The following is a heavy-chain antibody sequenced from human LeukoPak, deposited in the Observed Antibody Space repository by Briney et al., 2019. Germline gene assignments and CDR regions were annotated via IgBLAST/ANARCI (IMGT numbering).Heavy chain of an antibody. CDR2: IYYSGST. V-gene: IGHV4-39*01. Sequence: PSETLSLTCTVSGGSISSSSYYWGWIRQPPGKGLEWIGSIYYSGSTYYNPSLKSRVTISVDTSKNQFSLKLSSVTAADTAVYYCARSGVKLVPHDYRGQGTLVTVSS. J-gene: IGHJ4*02. CDR1: GGSISSSSYY. D-gene: IGHD6-13*01. CDR3: ARSGVKLVPHDY.